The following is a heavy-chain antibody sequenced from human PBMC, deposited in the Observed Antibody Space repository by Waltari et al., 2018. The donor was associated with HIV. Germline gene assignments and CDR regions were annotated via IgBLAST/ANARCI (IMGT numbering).Heavy chain of an antibody. V-gene: IGHV3-7*01. J-gene: IGHJ4*02. CDR2: IKEDGGLE. D-gene: IGHD5-12*01. Sequence: EVQLVESGGGLVQPGGSLRLSCAASGFTFSGYWMSWVRQAPGKGLEWLDNIKEDGGLEYYVDSVNGRFTISRDNPKNLLFLQMNSLRVEDTAVYYCVRDGPFVDVEYWGQGTLVTVSS. CDR1: GFTFSGYW. CDR3: VRDGPFVDVEY.